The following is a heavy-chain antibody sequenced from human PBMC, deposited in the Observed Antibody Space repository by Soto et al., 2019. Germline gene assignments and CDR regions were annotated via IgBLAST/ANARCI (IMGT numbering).Heavy chain of an antibody. CDR1: GFTFSSYG. CDR2: ISYDGSNK. J-gene: IGHJ6*03. Sequence: AGSLRLSCAASGFTFSSYGMHWVRQAPGKGLEWVAVISYDGSNKYYADSVKGRFTISRDNSKNTLYLQMNSLRAEDTAVYYCAKVGLRFLEWLPYYYYYMDVRGKGTTVTVSS. V-gene: IGHV3-30*18. D-gene: IGHD3-3*01. CDR3: AKVGLRFLEWLPYYYYYMDV.